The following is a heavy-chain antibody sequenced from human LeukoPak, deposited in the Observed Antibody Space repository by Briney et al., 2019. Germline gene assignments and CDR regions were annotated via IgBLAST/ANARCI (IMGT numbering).Heavy chain of an antibody. V-gene: IGHV3-21*01. D-gene: IGHD7-27*01. CDR1: GFTFSIYT. Sequence: GGSLRLSCAASGFTFSIYTMNWVRQAPGKGLEWVSSISSSSTYIYYADSVKGRFTISRDNAKNSLYLQMNSLRAEDTAVHYCARDLHSGEVDIWGQGTMVTVSS. CDR2: ISSSSTYI. J-gene: IGHJ3*02. CDR3: ARDLHSGEVDI.